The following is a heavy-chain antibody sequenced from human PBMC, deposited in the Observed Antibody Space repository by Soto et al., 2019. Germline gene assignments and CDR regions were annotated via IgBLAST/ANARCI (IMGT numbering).Heavy chain of an antibody. CDR3: ARVEFMRLWDYEWGTNRFAP. V-gene: IGHV4-4*02. CDR1: GGSISSSNW. CDR2: IYHSGST. D-gene: IGHD1-7*01. J-gene: IGHJ5*02. Sequence: SETLCLTCAVSGGSISSSNWWSWGRQPSGKGLEWIGEIYHSGSTNYNPSLQSRVTISVDKSKNQFSLKLSSVTAADPAVYYCARVEFMRLWDYEWGTNRFAPWGQGTPVPVSS.